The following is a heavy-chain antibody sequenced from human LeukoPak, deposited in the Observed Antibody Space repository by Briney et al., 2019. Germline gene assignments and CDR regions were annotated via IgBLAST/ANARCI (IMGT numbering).Heavy chain of an antibody. CDR1: GFTFSSYA. V-gene: IGHV3-23*01. CDR2: ISGSGGST. Sequence: GGSLRLSCAAAGFTFSSYAMSWVRQAPGKGLEWVSAISGSGGSTYYADSVKGRFTISRDNSKNTLYLQMNSLRAEDTAVYYCAKDQDFWSGYYTNWGQGTLVTVSS. D-gene: IGHD3-3*01. J-gene: IGHJ4*02. CDR3: AKDQDFWSGYYTN.